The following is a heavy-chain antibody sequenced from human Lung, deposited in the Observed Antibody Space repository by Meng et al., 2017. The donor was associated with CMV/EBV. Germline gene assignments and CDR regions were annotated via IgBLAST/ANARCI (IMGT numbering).Heavy chain of an antibody. J-gene: IGHJ4*02. V-gene: IGHV4-34*01. CDR1: GESFSGYS. CDR2: ISHSGIT. D-gene: IGHD1-14*01. Sequence: SETLSLXCAVHGESFSGYSWSWIRQPPGKGLEWIGEISHSGITNYNPSLKSRVTISLDTSKNQFSLKLNSVAAADTAVFYCARTLPPARGHRLDYWGQRTXVTGSS. CDR3: ARTLPPARGHRLDY.